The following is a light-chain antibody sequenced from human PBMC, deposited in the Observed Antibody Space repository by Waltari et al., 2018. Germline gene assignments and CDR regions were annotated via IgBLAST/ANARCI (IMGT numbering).Light chain of an antibody. CDR2: YAS. V-gene: IGKV6-21*01. CDR3: HQSRSLPWT. Sequence: EIVLTQSPDFQSVTQKEQVTITFRASQIIGNSLHWYQHKSEQSPKLLIKYASQPVSGVPSRFSGGGSGTDFTLTINSLEAEDAATYYCHQSRSLPWTFGQGTKVEIK. CDR1: QIIGNS. J-gene: IGKJ1*01.